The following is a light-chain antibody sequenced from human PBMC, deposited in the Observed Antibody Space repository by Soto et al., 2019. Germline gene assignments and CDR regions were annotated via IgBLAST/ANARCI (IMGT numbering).Light chain of an antibody. V-gene: IGKV1-5*01. CDR2: HAS. CDR3: QQYNSYS. CDR1: QSISNW. Sequence: DIQMNQSPSAQPASVEDRITITCRASQSISNWLAWYQQKPGTAPKVQIYHASNLQSGVPSRFSGSGSGTEFTRTISSLQPDDFATYYCQQYNSYSFGQGTKVDIK. J-gene: IGKJ1*01.